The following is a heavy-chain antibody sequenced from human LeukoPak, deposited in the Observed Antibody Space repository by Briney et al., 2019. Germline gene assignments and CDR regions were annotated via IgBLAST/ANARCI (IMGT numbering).Heavy chain of an antibody. CDR3: ARELYGRFEY. V-gene: IGHV1-18*01. J-gene: IGHJ4*02. CDR1: GYTFTTYG. CDR2: INPYNGNT. Sequence: ASVKVSCRASGYTFTTYGISWVRQAPGQGLECMGWINPYNGNTNYAQKLQGRVTMTTDTSTSTAYMELRSLRSDDTAVYYCARELYGRFEYWGQGTLVTVSS. D-gene: IGHD2-2*02.